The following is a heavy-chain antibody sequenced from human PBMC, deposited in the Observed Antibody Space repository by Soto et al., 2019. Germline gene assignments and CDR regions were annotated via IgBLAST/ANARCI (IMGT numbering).Heavy chain of an antibody. J-gene: IGHJ3*01. CDR1: GFIFSSYE. CDR3: VKEYCSGGTCFDAFDL. D-gene: IGHD2-15*01. CDR2: ISDSGTTI. Sequence: GGSLRLSCAASGFIFSSYEVDWVRQAPGKGLEWISYISDSGTTIYYAASVKGRFTISRDDAKNSLYLQMNNLRAEDTAVYFCVKEYCSGGTCFDAFDLWGQGTMVTVS. V-gene: IGHV3-48*03.